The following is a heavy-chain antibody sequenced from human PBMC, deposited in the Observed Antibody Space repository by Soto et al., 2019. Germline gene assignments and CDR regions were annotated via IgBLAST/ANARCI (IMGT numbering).Heavy chain of an antibody. CDR3: ATIAAVRFDY. Sequence: GGSLKLSCAASGFTFSSEYMSWVRQAPGKGLEWVGNINQDGSEIYYLESVKGRFTISRDNAKKSLYLQMNSLRAEDTAVYYCATIAAVRFDYWGQGT. CDR1: GFTFSSEY. CDR2: INQDGSEI. J-gene: IGHJ4*02. V-gene: IGHV3-7*02. D-gene: IGHD6-13*01.